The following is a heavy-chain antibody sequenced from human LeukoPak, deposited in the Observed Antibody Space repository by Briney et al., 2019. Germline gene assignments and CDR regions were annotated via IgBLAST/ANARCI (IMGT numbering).Heavy chain of an antibody. CDR1: GGSFSGYY. J-gene: IGHJ5*02. V-gene: IGHV4-34*01. CDR3: ASRGPYDILTGYYKRAENWFDP. D-gene: IGHD3-9*01. Sequence: MASGTLSLTCAVYGGSFSGYYWSWIRQPPGKALEWIGEINHSGSTNYNPSLKSRVTISVDTSKNQFSLKLSSVTAADTAVYYCASRGPYDILTGYYKRAENWFDPWGQGTLVTVSS. CDR2: INHSGST.